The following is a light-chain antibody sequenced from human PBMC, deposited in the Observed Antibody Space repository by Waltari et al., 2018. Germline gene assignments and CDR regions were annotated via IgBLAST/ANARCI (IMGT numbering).Light chain of an antibody. CDR1: QSVSSSY. CDR3: QQYGSSPWT. J-gene: IGKJ1*01. CDR2: AAS. Sequence: EIVLTQSPGTLSFSPGERATLSCRARQSVSSSYLAWYQQKPGQGPRLLIYAASSRATGIPDRFSGSGAATDDTLTISRMEPEDFAVYYCQQYGSSPWTFGRGTRVEIK. V-gene: IGKV3-20*01.